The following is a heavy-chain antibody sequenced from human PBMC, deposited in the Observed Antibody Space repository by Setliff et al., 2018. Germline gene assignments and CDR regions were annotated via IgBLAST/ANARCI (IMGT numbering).Heavy chain of an antibody. V-gene: IGHV4-28*03. CDR3: AKGGGRYHSDS. D-gene: IGHD1-1*01. J-gene: IGHJ4*02. Sequence: SETLSLTCAVSGVSVNSLTWWSWVRQSPGKGLEWIGYIYHDGNTKYTPSVHYSPSLKSRVTISIDKSNNQFSLKLTSMTAADTAVYYCAKGGGRYHSDSWGQGILVTVSS. CDR1: GVSVNSLTW. CDR2: IYHDGNT.